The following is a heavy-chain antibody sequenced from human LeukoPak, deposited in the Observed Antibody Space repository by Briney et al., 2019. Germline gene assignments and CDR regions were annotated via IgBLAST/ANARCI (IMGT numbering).Heavy chain of an antibody. J-gene: IGHJ4*02. Sequence: GESLKISCKGSGYSFTSSWIGWVRQMPGKGLEWAGIIYPGDSDTKYSPSFQGQVTISADKSISTAYLQWSSLKASDTAMYYCARVAYDSSGYYYGFDYWGQGTLVTVSS. V-gene: IGHV5-51*01. CDR1: GYSFTSSW. CDR3: ARVAYDSSGYYYGFDY. CDR2: IYPGDSDT. D-gene: IGHD3-22*01.